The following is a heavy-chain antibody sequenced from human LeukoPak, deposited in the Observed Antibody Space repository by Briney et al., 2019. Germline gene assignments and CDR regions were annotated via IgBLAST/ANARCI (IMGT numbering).Heavy chain of an antibody. CDR3: ARGSRSFDWLRSYFDF. Sequence: ASVKVSCKASGYTFNDYHIHWVQQAPGKGPEWMGRVDLEDGDTIYAEKFQGRVTITADTSTDTAYMDLSSLRSFDTAVYYCARGSRSFDWLRSYFDFWGQGTLVSVSS. CDR1: GYTFNDYH. V-gene: IGHV1-69-2*01. CDR2: VDLEDGDT. J-gene: IGHJ4*02. D-gene: IGHD3-9*01.